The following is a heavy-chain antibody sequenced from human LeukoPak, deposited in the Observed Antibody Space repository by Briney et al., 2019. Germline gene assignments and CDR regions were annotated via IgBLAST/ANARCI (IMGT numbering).Heavy chain of an antibody. CDR3: ARPYYPGGRGVAGPFDY. V-gene: IGHV4-31*03. J-gene: IGHJ4*02. CDR2: IYYSGST. D-gene: IGHD3-10*01. Sequence: PSETLSLTCTVSGGSISSGGYYWSWIRQHPGKGLEWIGYIYYSGSTYYNPSLKSRVTISVDTSKNQFSLKLSSVTAADTAVYYCARPYYPGGRGVAGPFDYWGQGTLVTVSS. CDR1: GGSISSGGYY.